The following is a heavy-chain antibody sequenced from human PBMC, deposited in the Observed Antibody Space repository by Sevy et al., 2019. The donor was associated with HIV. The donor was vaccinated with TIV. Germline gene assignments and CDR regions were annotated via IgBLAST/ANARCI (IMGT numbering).Heavy chain of an antibody. CDR1: GFTFNYHF. V-gene: IGHV3-21*01. CDR2: ISSASSYI. CDR3: ARGDYYGSLYYFDY. J-gene: IGHJ4*02. D-gene: IGHD3-10*01. Sequence: GGSLRLSCAPSGFTFNYHFMNWVRQVPGKGLEWVSFISSASSYINYSDSVKGRFTISRDNAKNLVFLEMNNLRPEDTAVYFCARGDYYGSLYYFDYWGQGTLVTVSS.